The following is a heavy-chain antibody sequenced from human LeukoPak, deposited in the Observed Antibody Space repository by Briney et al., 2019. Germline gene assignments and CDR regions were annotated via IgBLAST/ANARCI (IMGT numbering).Heavy chain of an antibody. Sequence: ASMKVSCKASGYTFTRFYMHWVRQAPGQGLEWMGIINPSGGSTSYTQKFQGRATMTRDTSTTTVYMELSSLRSEDTAVYYCARASDSSGYYAPQHYFDYWGQGTPVTVSS. CDR3: ARASDSSGYYAPQHYFDY. D-gene: IGHD3-22*01. J-gene: IGHJ4*02. CDR2: INPSGGST. CDR1: GYTFTRFY. V-gene: IGHV1-46*03.